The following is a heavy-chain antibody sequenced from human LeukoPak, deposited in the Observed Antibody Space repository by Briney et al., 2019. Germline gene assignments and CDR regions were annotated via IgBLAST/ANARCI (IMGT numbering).Heavy chain of an antibody. Sequence: PGRSLRLSCAASGSTFSSYGMHWVRQAPGKGLEWVAVISYDGSNKYYADSVKGRFTISRDNSKNTLYLQMNSLRAEDTAVYYCAGGYSSSWYYFDYWGQGTLVTVSS. CDR3: AGGYSSSWYYFDY. CDR2: ISYDGSNK. D-gene: IGHD6-13*01. CDR1: GSTFSSYG. J-gene: IGHJ4*02. V-gene: IGHV3-30*03.